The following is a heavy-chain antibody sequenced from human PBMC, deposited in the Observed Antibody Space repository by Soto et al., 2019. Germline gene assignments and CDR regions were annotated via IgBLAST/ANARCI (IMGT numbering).Heavy chain of an antibody. CDR1: GYTFTSYG. D-gene: IGHD5-18*01. Sequence: ASVKVSFIAAGYTFTSYGISWVRHAPGQGLEWMGWISAYNCNTNYAQKLQGRVTMTTDTSTSTAYMELRSLRSDDTAVYYCARDGYSYGYHYFDYWGQGTLVTVSS. V-gene: IGHV1-18*04. CDR2: ISAYNCNT. J-gene: IGHJ4*02. CDR3: ARDGYSYGYHYFDY.